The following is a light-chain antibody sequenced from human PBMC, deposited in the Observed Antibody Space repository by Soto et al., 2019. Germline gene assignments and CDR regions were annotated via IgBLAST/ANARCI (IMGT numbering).Light chain of an antibody. V-gene: IGKV3-11*01. CDR1: QSVGSY. J-gene: IGKJ4*01. Sequence: EIVLIQSPAPLSLSPGERATLSCRASQSVGSYLAWYQHKPGQAPRLLISDASNRATGIPARFSGSGSETDFTLTISSLEPEDSAGYYCQQRSNCPSLTFGGGTKVEIK. CDR2: DAS. CDR3: QQRSNCPSLT.